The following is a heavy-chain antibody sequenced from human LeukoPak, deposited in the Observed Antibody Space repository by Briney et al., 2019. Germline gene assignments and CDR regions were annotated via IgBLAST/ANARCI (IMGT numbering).Heavy chain of an antibody. CDR3: ARGGVGYHDFWSGYPGASIDY. CDR1: GGSFSGYY. CDR2: INHSGST. V-gene: IGHV4-34*01. Sequence: SETLSLTCAVYGGSFSGYYWSWIRQPPGKGLEWIGEINHSGSTNYNPSLKSRVTISVDTSKNQFSLKLSSVTAADTAVYYCARGGVGYHDFWSGYPGASIDYWGQGTLVTVSS. D-gene: IGHD3-3*01. J-gene: IGHJ4*02.